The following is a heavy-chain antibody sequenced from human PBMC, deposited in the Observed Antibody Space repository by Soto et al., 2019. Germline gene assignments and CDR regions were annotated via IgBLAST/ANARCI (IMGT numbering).Heavy chain of an antibody. V-gene: IGHV4-31*01. J-gene: IGHJ6*02. CDR3: ANEVSAPRGEFPQYHYGFDV. CDR2: IYYSGST. D-gene: IGHD3-10*01. Sequence: QVQLQESGPGLVKPSQTLSLTCTVSGGSISSGGYYWSWIRQHPGKGLEWIGYIYYSGSTFYNPSLKSQVTISVDTSKNHSSLRLISETAAHTALYYCANEVSAPRGEFPQYHYGFDVWGQGTTVTVSS. CDR1: GGSISSGGYY.